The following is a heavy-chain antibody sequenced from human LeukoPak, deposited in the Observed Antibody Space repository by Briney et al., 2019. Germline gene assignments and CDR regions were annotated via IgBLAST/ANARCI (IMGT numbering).Heavy chain of an antibody. D-gene: IGHD5-18*01. CDR2: ISYDGSNK. CDR3: AKGLDSYGVSAFDI. V-gene: IGHV3-30*18. Sequence: PGRSLRLSCAASGFTFSSYGMHWVRQAPGKGLEWVAVISYDGSNKYYADSVKGRFTISRDNSKNTPYPQMNSLRAEDTAVYYCAKGLDSYGVSAFDIWGQGTMVTVSS. CDR1: GFTFSSYG. J-gene: IGHJ3*02.